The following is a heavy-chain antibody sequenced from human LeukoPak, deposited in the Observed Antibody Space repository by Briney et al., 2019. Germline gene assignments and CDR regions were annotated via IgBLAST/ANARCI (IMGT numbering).Heavy chain of an antibody. CDR1: GLTFSNYG. D-gene: IGHD3-10*01. CDR2: IRNDGNSK. CDR3: AKDNYGSGNYFDY. J-gene: IGHJ4*02. Sequence: SGGSLRLSCAASGLTFSNYGMHWVRQAPGKGLQWVAFIRNDGNSKQYADSVKGRFTISRDNSKNTLYMQMNSLRVEDTAVYYCAKDNYGSGNYFDYWGQGTLVTVSS. V-gene: IGHV3-30*02.